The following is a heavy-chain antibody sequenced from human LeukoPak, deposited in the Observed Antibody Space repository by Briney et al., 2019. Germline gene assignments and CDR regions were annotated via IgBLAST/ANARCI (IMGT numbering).Heavy chain of an antibody. CDR1: GFTFSSYG. J-gene: IGHJ4*02. CDR3: AKDLNTPYPAVASESGDY. V-gene: IGHV3-30*02. CDR2: IRYDGSNK. Sequence: PGGSLRLSCAASGFTFSSYGMHWVRQAPGKGLEWVAFIRYDGSNKYYADSVKGRFTISRDNSKNTLYLQMNSLRAEDTAVYYCAKDLNTPYPAVASESGDYWGQGTLVTVSS. D-gene: IGHD6-13*01.